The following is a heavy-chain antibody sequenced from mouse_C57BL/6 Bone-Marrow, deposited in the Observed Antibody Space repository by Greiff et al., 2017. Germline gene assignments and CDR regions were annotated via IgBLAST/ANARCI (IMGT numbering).Heavy chain of an antibody. V-gene: IGHV1-59*01. J-gene: IGHJ3*01. Sequence: VQLQQPGAELVRPGTSVKLSCKASRYTFTSYWMHWVKQRPGQGLEWIGVIDPSDSYTNYNQKFKGKATLTVDTSSSTAYMQLSSLTSEDSAVYYCARSPWFAYWGQGTLVTVSA. CDR2: IDPSDSYT. CDR3: ARSPWFAY. CDR1: RYTFTSYW.